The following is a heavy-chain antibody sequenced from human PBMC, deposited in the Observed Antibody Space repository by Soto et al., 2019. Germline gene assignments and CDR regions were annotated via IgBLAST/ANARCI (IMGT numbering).Heavy chain of an antibody. CDR1: GYSFSEFR. J-gene: IGHJ4*02. Sequence: QVQLVKSGAEGQKPGASVKVSCKTSGYSFSEFRMHWVRQAPGQGLEWMGWVNPINGNTNSAQDFQGRVTMTRDASTKTVYMELSSLTSDDTSTVYCARENWHFDYWGQGTLITVSS. V-gene: IGHV1-2*02. CDR2: VNPINGNT. CDR3: ARENWHFDY.